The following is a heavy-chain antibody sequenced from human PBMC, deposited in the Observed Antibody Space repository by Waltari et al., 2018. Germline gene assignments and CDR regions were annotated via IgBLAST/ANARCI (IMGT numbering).Heavy chain of an antibody. CDR3: ARDTIFYGSGSYDP. Sequence: QLVESGGGLVKPGSSLRLSCAASGFSFSYSHMHWLRRVPGKGLEWVSSISSKSTYIYYADSVRGRFSISRDNAENSLFLQMNNLRGEDTAVYYCARDTIFYGSGSYDPWGQGTRVTVSS. V-gene: IGHV3-21*01. CDR1: GFSFSYSH. D-gene: IGHD3-10*01. CDR2: ISSKSTYI. J-gene: IGHJ5*02.